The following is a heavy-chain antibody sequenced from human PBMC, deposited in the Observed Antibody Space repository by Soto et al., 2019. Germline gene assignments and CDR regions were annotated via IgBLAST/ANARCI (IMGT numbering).Heavy chain of an antibody. J-gene: IGHJ6*02. CDR2: IYSGGST. CDR1: GFTVSSNY. V-gene: IGHV3-53*01. Sequence: GGSLRLSCAASGFTVSSNYMSWVRQAPGKGLEWVSVIYSGGSTYYADSVRGRFTISRDNSKNTLYLQMKSLRAEDTAVYYCARYPPATRHGMDVGGQGTTVTVSS. CDR3: ARYPPATRHGMDV.